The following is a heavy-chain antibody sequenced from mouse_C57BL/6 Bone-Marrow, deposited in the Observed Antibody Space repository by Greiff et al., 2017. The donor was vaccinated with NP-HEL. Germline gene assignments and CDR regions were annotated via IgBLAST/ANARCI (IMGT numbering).Heavy chain of an antibody. D-gene: IGHD2-5*01. CDR2: ISSGGDYI. J-gene: IGHJ4*01. CDR3: TREYSNYVDAMDY. V-gene: IGHV5-9-1*02. CDR1: GFTFSSYA. Sequence: EVMLVESGEGLVKPGGSLKLSCAASGFTFSSYAMSWVRQTPEKRLEWVAYISSGGDYIYYADTVKGRFTISRDNARNTLYLQMSSLKSEDTAMYYCTREYSNYVDAMDYWGQGTSVTVSS.